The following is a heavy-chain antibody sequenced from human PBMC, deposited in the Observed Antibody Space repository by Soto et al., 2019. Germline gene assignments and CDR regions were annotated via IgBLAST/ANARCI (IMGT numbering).Heavy chain of an antibody. CDR2: IANDGST. J-gene: IGHJ4*02. D-gene: IGHD3-3*01. CDR1: GFRFTNYG. V-gene: IGHV3-30*12. Sequence: HPGGSLRLSCAVSGFRFTNYGMHWVRQAPGKGLEWVAVIANDGSTYYADSAKGRFTLSRDSSKNTLYLQMNSLRADDTAVYYCARVQVLQSLEWFPDYWGQGTLVTVSS. CDR3: ARVQVLQSLEWFPDY.